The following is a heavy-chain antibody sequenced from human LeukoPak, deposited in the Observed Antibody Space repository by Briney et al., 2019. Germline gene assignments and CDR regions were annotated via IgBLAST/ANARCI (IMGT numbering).Heavy chain of an antibody. D-gene: IGHD4-17*01. CDR3: ARLAYPDDYGDPGFDY. Sequence: GGSLRLSCAASGFTFSGHAMSWVRQAPVKGLEWVSAISGSSGRTYYADSVKGRFTISRDNSKNTLYLQMNSLRAEDTAVYYCARLAYPDDYGDPGFDYWGQGTLVTVSS. CDR1: GFTFSGHA. J-gene: IGHJ4*02. CDR2: ISGSSGRT. V-gene: IGHV3-23*01.